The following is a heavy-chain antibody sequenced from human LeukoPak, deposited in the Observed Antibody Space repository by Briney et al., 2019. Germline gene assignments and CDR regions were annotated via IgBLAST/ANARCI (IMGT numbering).Heavy chain of an antibody. Sequence: GGSLRLSCAVSGFIFNTYDVNWVRQVPGRGLEWVSYVSSGGHTLYYADSVRGRFTVSRDSASNSVSLRMNSLRAEDTGICQCVVLMNHWGQGTPVTVST. CDR1: GFIFNTYD. CDR2: VSSGGHTL. D-gene: IGHD1-14*01. J-gene: IGHJ4*02. V-gene: IGHV3-48*03. CDR3: VVLMNH.